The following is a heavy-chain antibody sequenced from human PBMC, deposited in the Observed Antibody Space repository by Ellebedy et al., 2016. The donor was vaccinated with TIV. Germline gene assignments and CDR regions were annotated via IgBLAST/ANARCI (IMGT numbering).Heavy chain of an antibody. CDR2: INPSGGST. V-gene: IGHV1-46*01. CDR1: GYTFTSYY. J-gene: IGHJ4*02. Sequence: AASVKVSCKASGYTFTSYYMHWVRQAPGQGLEWMGIINPSGGSTSYAQKFQGRVTMTRDTSTSTVYMELSSLRSEDTAVYYCARVAMGIAAAGTDFDYWGQGTLVTVSS. CDR3: ARVAMGIAAAGTDFDY. D-gene: IGHD6-13*01.